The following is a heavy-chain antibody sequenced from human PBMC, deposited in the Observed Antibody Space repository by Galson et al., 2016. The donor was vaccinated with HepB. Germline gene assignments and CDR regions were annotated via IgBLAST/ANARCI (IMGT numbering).Heavy chain of an antibody. CDR2: IIPIFGTT. D-gene: IGHD6-19*01. J-gene: IGHJ6*02. Sequence: SCKASGGTFSNYAISWVRQAPGQGLEWMGGIIPIFGTTNYAQKFQGRVTITADEFTSTAYMELGSLRSEDTAVYYCARQPRIAVAGTFYYGMDVWGQGTRVTV. V-gene: IGHV1-69*01. CDR1: GGTFSNYA. CDR3: ARQPRIAVAGTFYYGMDV.